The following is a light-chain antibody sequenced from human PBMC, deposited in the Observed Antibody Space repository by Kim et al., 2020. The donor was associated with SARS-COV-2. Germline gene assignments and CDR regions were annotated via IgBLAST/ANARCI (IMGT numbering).Light chain of an antibody. V-gene: IGLV1-47*01. J-gene: IGLJ1*01. Sequence: QSVLTQPPSASGTLGQRVTISCSGSSSNIGSNYVYWYQQLPGTAPKLLIYRNNQRPSGGPDRFSGCKSGTSASLAISGLRSADEADYYCAAWDDSLSGYVFGTGTKVTVL. CDR1: SSNIGSNY. CDR3: AAWDDSLSGYV. CDR2: RNN.